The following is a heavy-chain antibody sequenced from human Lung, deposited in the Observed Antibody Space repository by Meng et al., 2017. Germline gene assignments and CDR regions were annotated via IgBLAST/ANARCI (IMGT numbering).Heavy chain of an antibody. CDR1: EYNFPDYY. CDR3: ARDEDISAAGKLFGDY. Sequence: VQLLQSGLEVKKPGASVNVSCKPSEYNFPDYYIHWVRRASGQGLEWMGRINPKSGDTHYAQKFQARVTMTGDTSISTAYMELSGLRSDDTAMYYCARDEDISAAGKLFGDYWGQGTLVTVSS. V-gene: IGHV1-2*06. J-gene: IGHJ4*02. CDR2: INPKSGDT. D-gene: IGHD6-25*01.